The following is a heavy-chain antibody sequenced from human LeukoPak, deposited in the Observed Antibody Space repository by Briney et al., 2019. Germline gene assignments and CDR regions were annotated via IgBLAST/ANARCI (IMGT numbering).Heavy chain of an antibody. D-gene: IGHD2-21*01. CDR3: ARGGPYCGGDCFDY. CDR1: GFTFDNYG. Sequence: GGSLRLSCAASGFTFDNYGMSWVRQVPGKGLEWVSGINWNGGSTGYADSVKGRFTISRDNAKKSLYLQMNSLRAEDTAVYYCARGGPYCGGDCFDYWGQGTLVTVSS. CDR2: INWNGGST. J-gene: IGHJ4*02. V-gene: IGHV3-20*04.